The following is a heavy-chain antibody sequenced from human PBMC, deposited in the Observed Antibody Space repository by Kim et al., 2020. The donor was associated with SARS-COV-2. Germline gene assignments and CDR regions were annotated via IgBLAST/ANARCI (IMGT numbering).Heavy chain of an antibody. D-gene: IGHD6-19*01. CDR3: ARALYSSGWYDY. V-gene: IGHV3-53*01. Sequence: YADSVKGRFTTTRDNTKDPLYLQMNSLRAEDTAVYYCARALYSSGWYDYWGQGTLVTVSS. J-gene: IGHJ4*02.